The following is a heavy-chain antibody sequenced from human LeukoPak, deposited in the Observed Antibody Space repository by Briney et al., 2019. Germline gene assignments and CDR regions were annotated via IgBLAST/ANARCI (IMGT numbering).Heavy chain of an antibody. Sequence: PGGSLRLSCAASGFTFSNAWMSWVRQAPGKGLEWVGRIKSKTDGGTTDYAAPVNGRFTISRDDSKNTLYLQMNSLKTEDTAVYYCTTTYYYDSSGYYRAGDYWGQGTLVTVSS. V-gene: IGHV3-15*01. CDR2: IKSKTDGGTT. D-gene: IGHD3-22*01. CDR1: GFTFSNAW. J-gene: IGHJ4*02. CDR3: TTTYYYDSSGYYRAGDY.